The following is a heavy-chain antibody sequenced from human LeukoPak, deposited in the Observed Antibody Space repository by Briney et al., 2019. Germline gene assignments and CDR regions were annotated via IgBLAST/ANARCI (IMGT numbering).Heavy chain of an antibody. Sequence: SVKVSCKASGGTFSSYAISWVRQAPGQGLEWMGRFIPIFGTANYAQKFQGRVTITADKSTSTAYMELSSLRSEDTAVYYCASSGYSGYDPPYWGQGTLVTVSS. CDR2: FIPIFGTA. CDR1: GGTFSSYA. V-gene: IGHV1-69*06. J-gene: IGHJ4*02. D-gene: IGHD5-12*01. CDR3: ASSGYSGYDPPY.